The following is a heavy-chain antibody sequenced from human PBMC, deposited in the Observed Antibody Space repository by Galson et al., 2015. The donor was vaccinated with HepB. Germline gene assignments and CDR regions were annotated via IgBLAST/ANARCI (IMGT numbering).Heavy chain of an antibody. V-gene: IGHV1-3*01. D-gene: IGHD3-10*01. CDR1: GYTFTSYA. J-gene: IGHJ4*02. Sequence: SVKVSCKASGYTFTSYAMHWVRQAPGQRLEWMGWINAGNGNTKYSQKFQGRVTITRDTSASTAYMELSSLRSEDTAVYYCARGPQRGLSGSGSYGVDYWGQGTLATVSS. CDR2: INAGNGNT. CDR3: ARGPQRGLSGSGSYGVDY.